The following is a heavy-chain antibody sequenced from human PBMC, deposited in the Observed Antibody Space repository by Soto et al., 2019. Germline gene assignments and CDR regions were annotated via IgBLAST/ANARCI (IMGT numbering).Heavy chain of an antibody. V-gene: IGHV4-34*01. CDR1: GGSFSGYY. D-gene: IGHD6-19*01. J-gene: IGHJ6*02. CDR2: INHSGST. CDR3: ARAGQWLVHYYYGMDV. Sequence: ETLSLTCAVYGGSFSGYYWSWIRQPPGKGLEWIGEINHSGSTNYNPSLKSRVTISVDTSKNQFSLKLSSVTAADTAVYYCARAGQWLVHYYYGMDVWGQGTTVNV.